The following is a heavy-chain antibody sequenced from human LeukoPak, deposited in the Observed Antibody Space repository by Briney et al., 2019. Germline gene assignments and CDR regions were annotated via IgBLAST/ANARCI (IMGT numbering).Heavy chain of an antibody. CDR3: ARDRRTNSDEGWYFDL. J-gene: IGHJ2*01. CDR1: GYTFTSYY. CDR2: INPSGGST. D-gene: IGHD1/OR15-1a*01. Sequence: ASVKVSCKASGYTFTSYYMHWVRQAPGQGLEWMGIINPSGGSTSYAQKFQGRVTMTRDTSTCTVYMELSSLRSEDTAVYYCARDRRTNSDEGWYFDLWGRDTLVTVSS. V-gene: IGHV1-46*01.